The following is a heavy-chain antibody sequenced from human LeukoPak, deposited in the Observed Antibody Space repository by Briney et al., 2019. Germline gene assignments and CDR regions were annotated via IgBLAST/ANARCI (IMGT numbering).Heavy chain of an antibody. J-gene: IGHJ4*02. CDR3: ARRRRDGYNYPFDY. V-gene: IGHV4-39*01. D-gene: IGHD5-24*01. Sequence: PSETLSLTCTVSGGSISSSSCYWGWIRQPPGKGLEWIGSIYYSGSTYYNPSLKSRVTISVDTSKNQFSLKLSSVTAADTAVYYCARRRRDGYNYPFDYWGQGTLVTVSS. CDR1: GGSISSSSCY. CDR2: IYYSGST.